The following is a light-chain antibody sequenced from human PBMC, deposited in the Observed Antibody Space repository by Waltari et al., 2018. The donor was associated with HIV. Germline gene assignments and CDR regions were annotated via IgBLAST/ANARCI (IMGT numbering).Light chain of an antibody. CDR1: SSHIGDGYD. Sequence: QSVLTQPPSVSGDPGQRVTISGTGISSHIGDGYDLHWYPQLPGTAPTPPIYGNRYRPSGVPDRFSGSKSGTSASLAITGLQAEDEADYYCQSYDSSLSGPNWVFGGGTKLTVL. J-gene: IGLJ3*02. V-gene: IGLV1-40*01. CDR3: QSYDSSLSGPNWV. CDR2: GNR.